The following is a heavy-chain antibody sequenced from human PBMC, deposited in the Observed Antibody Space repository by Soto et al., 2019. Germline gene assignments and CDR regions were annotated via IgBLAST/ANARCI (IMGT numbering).Heavy chain of an antibody. Sequence: QVQLVQSGAEVKKPGASVKVSCKASGGTFSSYAISWVRQAPGQGLEWMGGIIPIFGTANYAQKFQGRVTITADESTSTAYMELSSLRSEDTAVYYCATKQLVPNHYYYGMDVWGQGTTVTVSS. CDR1: GGTFSSYA. J-gene: IGHJ6*02. D-gene: IGHD6-6*01. V-gene: IGHV1-69*13. CDR2: IIPIFGTA. CDR3: ATKQLVPNHYYYGMDV.